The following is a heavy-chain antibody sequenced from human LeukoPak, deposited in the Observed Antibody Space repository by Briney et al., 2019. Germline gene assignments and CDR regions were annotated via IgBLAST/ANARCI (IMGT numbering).Heavy chain of an antibody. CDR3: AREVQWELPDY. D-gene: IGHD1-26*01. J-gene: IGHJ4*02. Sequence: GGSLRLSCAASGFTFSRYSMNWVRQAPGKGLEWVSYISSSGSTIYYADSVKGRFTISRDNAKNSLYLQMNSLGVDDTAIYYCAREVQWELPDYWGQGTLVTVSS. CDR1: GFTFSRYS. CDR2: ISSSGSTI. V-gene: IGHV3-48*04.